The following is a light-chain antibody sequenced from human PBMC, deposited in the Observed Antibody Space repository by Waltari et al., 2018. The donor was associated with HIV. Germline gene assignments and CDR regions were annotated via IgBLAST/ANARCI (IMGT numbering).Light chain of an antibody. V-gene: IGLV1-44*01. J-gene: IGLJ2*01. Sequence: QSVLTQPPSASGTPGQRVTIPCSGSPSNIGHNSVNWYQQFPGSAPKLLLYSNSQRPLGVPDRFSGSKSGSSASLAISGPQADDEAHYYCASWDDTLGVVFGGGTTLTVL. CDR1: PSNIGHNS. CDR2: SNS. CDR3: ASWDDTLGVV.